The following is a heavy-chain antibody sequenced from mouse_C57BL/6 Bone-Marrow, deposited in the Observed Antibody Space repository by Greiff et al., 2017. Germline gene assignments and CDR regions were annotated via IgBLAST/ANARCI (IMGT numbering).Heavy chain of an antibody. CDR1: GYTFTSYW. V-gene: IGHV1-5*01. Sequence: EVQLQQSGTVLARPGASVKMSCKTSGYTFTSYWMHWVKQRPGQGLEWIGAIFPGNSDTSYNQKFKGKAKLTAVTYSSTAYMERSSLTNEDSAVYYCTCYDYDVGAWFAYWGQGTLVTVSA. D-gene: IGHD2-4*01. CDR2: IFPGNSDT. CDR3: TCYDYDVGAWFAY. J-gene: IGHJ3*01.